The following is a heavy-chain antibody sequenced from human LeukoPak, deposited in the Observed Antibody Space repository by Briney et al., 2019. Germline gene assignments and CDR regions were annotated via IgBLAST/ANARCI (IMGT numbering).Heavy chain of an antibody. Sequence: SETLSLTCAVYGGSFRGYYWSWIHQPPGKGLEWIGEINHSGSTNYNPSLKSRVTISVDTSKNQFSLKLSSVTAADTAVYYCARSRGSCSSTSCYKGAPFDYWGQGTLVTVSS. CDR3: ARSRGSCSSTSCYKGAPFDY. D-gene: IGHD2-2*02. V-gene: IGHV4-34*01. CDR2: INHSGST. CDR1: GGSFRGYY. J-gene: IGHJ4*02.